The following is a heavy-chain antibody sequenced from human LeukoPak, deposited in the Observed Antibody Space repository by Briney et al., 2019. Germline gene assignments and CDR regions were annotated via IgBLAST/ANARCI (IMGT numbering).Heavy chain of an antibody. V-gene: IGHV3-30-3*01. CDR2: ISYDGSNK. CDR1: GFTFSSYA. D-gene: IGHD1-26*01. J-gene: IGHJ4*02. CDR3: ARSPGSGSYNIDY. Sequence: PGGSLRLSCAASGFTFSSYAMHWVRQAPGKGLEWVAVISYDGSNKYYADSVKGRFTISRDNSKNTLYLQVNSLRAEDTAVYYCARSPGSGSYNIDYWGQGTLVTVSS.